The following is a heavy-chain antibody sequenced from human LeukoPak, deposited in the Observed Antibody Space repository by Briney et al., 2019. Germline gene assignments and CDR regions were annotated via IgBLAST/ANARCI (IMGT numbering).Heavy chain of an antibody. CDR1: GGSISSSSYY. D-gene: IGHD1-26*01. CDR3: AREGWERHHFDH. Sequence: SETLSLTCTVSGGSISSSSYYWSWIRQPAGKGLEWIGRIYVIGSTNYNPSLKSRVTITMDTSKNQFSLKLSSVTAADTAVYYCAREGWERHHFDHWGQGTLVTVSS. V-gene: IGHV4-61*02. J-gene: IGHJ4*02. CDR2: IYVIGST.